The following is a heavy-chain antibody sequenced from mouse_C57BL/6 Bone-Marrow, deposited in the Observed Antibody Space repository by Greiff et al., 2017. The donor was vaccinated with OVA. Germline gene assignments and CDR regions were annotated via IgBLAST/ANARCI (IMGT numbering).Heavy chain of an antibody. CDR3: AREAYYYGSSLAWFAY. CDR1: GYSITSGYY. J-gene: IGHJ3*01. V-gene: IGHV3-6*01. CDR2: ISYDGSN. D-gene: IGHD1-1*01. Sequence: ESGPGLVKPSQSLSLTCSVTGYSITSGYYWHWIRQFPGNKLEWMGYISYDGSNNYNPSLKNRISITRDTSKNQFFLKLNSVTTEDTATYYCAREAYYYGSSLAWFAYWGQGTLVTVSA.